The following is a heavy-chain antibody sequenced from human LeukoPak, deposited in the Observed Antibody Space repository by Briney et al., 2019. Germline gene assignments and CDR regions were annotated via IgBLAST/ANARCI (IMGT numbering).Heavy chain of an antibody. V-gene: IGHV3-11*01. J-gene: IGHJ6*03. Sequence: GGSLRLSCAASGFTFSDYYMSWMRQAPGKRREWVSYISSSGSTIYYADSVKGRFTISRDNAKNSLYLQMNSLRAEDTAVYYCARDSRDIVVVPAAINYMDVWGKGTTVTVSS. CDR2: ISSSGSTI. CDR3: ARDSRDIVVVPAAINYMDV. CDR1: GFTFSDYY. D-gene: IGHD2-2*01.